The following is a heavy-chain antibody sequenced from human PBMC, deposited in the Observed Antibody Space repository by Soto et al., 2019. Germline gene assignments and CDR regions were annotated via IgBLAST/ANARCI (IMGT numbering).Heavy chain of an antibody. J-gene: IGHJ6*02. CDR3: AKDLGSSWYPTYSMDV. CDR1: GFTFSSYG. V-gene: IGHV3-30*18. D-gene: IGHD6-13*01. CDR2: ISYDGSNK. Sequence: GGSLRLSCAASGFTFSSYGMHWVRQAPGKGLEWVAVISYDGSNKYYADSVKGRFTISRDNSKNTLYLQMNSLRAEDTAVYYCAKDLGSSWYPTYSMDVWGQGTTATVSS.